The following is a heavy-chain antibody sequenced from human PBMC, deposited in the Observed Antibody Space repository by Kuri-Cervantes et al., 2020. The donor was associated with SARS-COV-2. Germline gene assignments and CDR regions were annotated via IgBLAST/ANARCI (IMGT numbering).Heavy chain of an antibody. CDR1: GFTLSYSD. J-gene: IGHJ4*02. CDR2: VSWNGSRT. Sequence: GEALKTSCAASGFTLSYSDMNWVRQAPGKGVEWVSGVSWNGSRTHYADSVKGRFIISRDNSRNFLYQQMNSLSPEDMAVYYCVRHKAAAGIVAPDWGQGTLVTVSS. CDR3: VRHKAAAGIVAPD. V-gene: IGHV3-19*01. D-gene: IGHD6-13*01.